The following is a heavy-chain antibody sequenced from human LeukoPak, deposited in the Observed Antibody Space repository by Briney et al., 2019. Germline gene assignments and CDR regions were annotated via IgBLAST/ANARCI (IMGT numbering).Heavy chain of an antibody. CDR2: VYKDGKM. V-gene: IGHV3-53*01. D-gene: IGHD2-21*01. CDR3: ASRHCSGGDCYFAGADPFDH. CDR1: GFTVSSTY. J-gene: IGHJ4*02. Sequence: PGGSLRLSCAASGFTVSSTYMSWVRQSPGKGLGWVSVVYKDGKMFYISSVKGRFAISRDTSKNTVYLQMNNLRAEDTAVYYCASRHCSGGDCYFAGADPFDHWGQGTLVTVSS.